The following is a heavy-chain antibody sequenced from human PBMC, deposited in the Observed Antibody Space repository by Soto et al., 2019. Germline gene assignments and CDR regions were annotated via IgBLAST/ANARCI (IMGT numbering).Heavy chain of an antibody. Sequence: QVQLVQSGAEVKKPGASVKVSCKASGYTFTSYGISWVRQAPGQGLEWMGWISAYNGNTNYAQKLQGRVTMTTDTPPGTAYMGLGGLRSDDTAVYYCGRDLTRYGSGGGGDWGQGTLVTVSS. CDR1: GYTFTSYG. V-gene: IGHV1-18*01. CDR3: GRDLTRYGSGGGGD. CDR2: ISAYNGNT. J-gene: IGHJ4*02. D-gene: IGHD3-10*01.